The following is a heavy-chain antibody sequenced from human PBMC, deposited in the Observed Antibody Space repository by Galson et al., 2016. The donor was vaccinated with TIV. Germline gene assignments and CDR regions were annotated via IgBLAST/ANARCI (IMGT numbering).Heavy chain of an antibody. J-gene: IGHJ4*02. Sequence: SLRLSCAASGFHFRNHGMHWVRQAPGKGLEWVAVIWYDGLNTYYADSVKGRFTISRDNSKSTVNLQMNRLRVEDTAIYYCARDGQYVDIVSTGVLDFWGQGTLVTVSS. D-gene: IGHD5/OR15-5a*01. CDR3: ARDGQYVDIVSTGVLDF. CDR1: GFHFRNHG. CDR2: IWYDGLNT. V-gene: IGHV3-33*01.